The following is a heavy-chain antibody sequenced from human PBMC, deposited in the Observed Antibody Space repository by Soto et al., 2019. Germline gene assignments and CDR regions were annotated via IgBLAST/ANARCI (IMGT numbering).Heavy chain of an antibody. Sequence: EVQLLESGGGLVQPGGSLRLSCAASGFTFSSYAMSWVRQAPGKGLEWVSAISGSGGSTYYADSVKGRFTISRDNSKNSLYLQINSLRAEDTAVYYCANPPTPAVTTPYYYYGMDVWGQGTTVTVSS. CDR3: ANPPTPAVTTPYYYYGMDV. CDR1: GFTFSSYA. V-gene: IGHV3-23*01. CDR2: ISGSGGST. D-gene: IGHD4-17*01. J-gene: IGHJ6*02.